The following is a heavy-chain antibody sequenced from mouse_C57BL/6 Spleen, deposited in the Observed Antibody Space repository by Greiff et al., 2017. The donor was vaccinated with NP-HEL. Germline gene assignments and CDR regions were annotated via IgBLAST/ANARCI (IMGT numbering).Heavy chain of an antibody. D-gene: IGHD2-5*01. Sequence: DVMLVESGGGLVKPGGSLKLSCAASGFTFSSYAMSWVRQTPEKRLEWVATISDGGSYTYYPDNVKGRFTISRDNAKNNLYLQMSHLKSEDTAMYYCARDYSNHFDYWGQGTTLTVSS. CDR1: GFTFSSYA. J-gene: IGHJ2*01. CDR3: ARDYSNHFDY. V-gene: IGHV5-4*03. CDR2: ISDGGSYT.